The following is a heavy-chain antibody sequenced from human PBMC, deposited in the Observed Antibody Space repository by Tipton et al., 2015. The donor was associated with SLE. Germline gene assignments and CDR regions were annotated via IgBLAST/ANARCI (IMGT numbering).Heavy chain of an antibody. D-gene: IGHD5-24*01. J-gene: IGHJ4*02. CDR1: GCTFTSFD. Sequence: QSGAEVKKPGASVKVSCKASGCTFTSFDINWVRQATGQGLEWMGWMNPNSGNTAYAQKFQGRVTMTRDTSISTAYMELSSLRSEDTAVYYCARAPPQLGFDYWGQGTLVTVSS. CDR3: ARAPPQLGFDY. V-gene: IGHV1-8*01. CDR2: MNPNSGNT.